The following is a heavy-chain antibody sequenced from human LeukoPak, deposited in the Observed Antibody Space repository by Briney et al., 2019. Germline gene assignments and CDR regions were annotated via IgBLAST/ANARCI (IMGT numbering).Heavy chain of an antibody. CDR3: ATNTVTTSSLLDV. V-gene: IGHV1-2*02. CDR1: GYTFTGYY. Sequence: ASVKVSCKASGYTFTGYYMHWVRQAPGQGLEWMGWINPNSGCTNYAQKFQGRVTMTRDTSISTAYMELSRLRSDDTAVYYCATNTVTTSSLLDVWGQGTTVTVSS. D-gene: IGHD4-17*01. CDR2: INPNSGCT. J-gene: IGHJ6*02.